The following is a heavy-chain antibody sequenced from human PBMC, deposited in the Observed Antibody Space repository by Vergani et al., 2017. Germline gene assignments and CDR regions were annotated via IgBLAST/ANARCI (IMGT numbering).Heavy chain of an antibody. CDR1: GGTFSSYA. V-gene: IGHV1-69*11. CDR3: AREYDYDSSGYYWHGFDP. D-gene: IGHD3-22*01. J-gene: IGHJ5*02. Sequence: QVQLVQSGAEVKKPGSSVKVSCKASGGTFSSYAISWVRQAPGQGLEWMGRIIPILGTANYAQKFQGRVTITADESTSTAYMELSSLRSEDTAVYYCAREYDYDSSGYYWHGFDPWGQGTLVTVSS. CDR2: IIPILGTA.